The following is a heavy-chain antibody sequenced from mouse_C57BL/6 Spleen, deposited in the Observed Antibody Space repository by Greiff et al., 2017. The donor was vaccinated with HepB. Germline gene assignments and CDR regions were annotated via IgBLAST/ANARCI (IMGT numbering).Heavy chain of an antibody. J-gene: IGHJ1*03. D-gene: IGHD1-1*01. CDR3: ARGFEFSGSTDWYFDV. Sequence: DVQLQESGPGLVKPSQSLSLTCSVTGYSITSGYYWNWIRQFPGNKLEWMGYISYDGSNNYNPSLKNRISITRDTSKNQFVLKLNSVTTEDTATYYCARGFEFSGSTDWYFDVWGTGTTVTVSS. CDR1: GYSITSGYY. V-gene: IGHV3-6*01. CDR2: ISYDGSN.